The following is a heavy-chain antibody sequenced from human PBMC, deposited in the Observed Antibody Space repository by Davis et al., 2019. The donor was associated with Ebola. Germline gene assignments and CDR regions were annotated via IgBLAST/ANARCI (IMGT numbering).Heavy chain of an antibody. J-gene: IGHJ4*02. CDR3: ASSNRLRGVVIHPVDY. Sequence: GGSLRLSCAASGFTFSSYWMSWVRQAPGKGLEWVANIKQDGSEKYYVDSVKGRFTISRDNAKNSLNLQMNSLRAEDTAVYYCASSNRLRGVVIHPVDYWGQGTLVTVSS. CDR1: GFTFSSYW. D-gene: IGHD3-3*01. CDR2: IKQDGSEK. V-gene: IGHV3-7*01.